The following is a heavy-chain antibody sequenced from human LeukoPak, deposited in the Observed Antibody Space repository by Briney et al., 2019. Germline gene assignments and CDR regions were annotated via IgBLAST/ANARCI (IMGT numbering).Heavy chain of an antibody. D-gene: IGHD1-14*01. CDR3: ARGRTRYYFDY. J-gene: IGHJ4*02. Sequence: GGSLRLSCAASGFTFSSYSMNWVRQAPGKGLEWVSSISSSSSYKYYADSVKGRFTISRDNAKNSLYLQMNSLRAEDTAVYYCARGRTRYYFDYWGQGTLVTVSS. CDR1: GFTFSSYS. CDR2: ISSSSSYK. V-gene: IGHV3-21*01.